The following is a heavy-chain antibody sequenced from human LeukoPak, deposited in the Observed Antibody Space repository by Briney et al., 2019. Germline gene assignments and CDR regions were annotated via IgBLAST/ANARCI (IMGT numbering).Heavy chain of an antibody. D-gene: IGHD3-3*01. CDR3: ARASGYYYYYYMDV. CDR1: GFTFSSYS. Sequence: PGGSLRLSCAASGFTFSSYSMNWVRQAPGKGLEWVSYISSSSSTIYYADSVKGRFTISRDNAKNSLYLQMNSLRAEDTAVYYCARASGYYYYYYMDVWGKGTTVTVSS. CDR2: ISSSSSTI. J-gene: IGHJ6*03. V-gene: IGHV3-48*01.